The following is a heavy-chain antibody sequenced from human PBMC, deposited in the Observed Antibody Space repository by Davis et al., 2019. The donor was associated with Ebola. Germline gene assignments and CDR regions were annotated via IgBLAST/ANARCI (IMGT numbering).Heavy chain of an antibody. CDR2: ISSSSSYI. J-gene: IGHJ4*02. V-gene: IGHV3-21*01. CDR3: ARDVGGRAGY. CDR1: GFTFSSYS. Sequence: GESLKISCAASGFTFSSYSMNWVRQAPGKGLEWVSSISSSSSYIYFADSVKGRFTISRDNAKNTLFLQMNSLRADDTAVYYCARDVGGRAGYWGQGTLVTVSS.